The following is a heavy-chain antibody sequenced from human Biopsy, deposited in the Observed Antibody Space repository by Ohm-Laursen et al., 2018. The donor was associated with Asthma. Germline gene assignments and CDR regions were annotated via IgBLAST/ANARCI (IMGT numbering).Heavy chain of an antibody. J-gene: IGHJ4*02. CDR1: GFMFRSFG. Sequence: SLRLSCSAPGFMFRSFGMHWVRQAPGKGLEWVAVISYDGNHKFYEDSVKGRFTISRDNSKNTLYLQMNSLRTGDTAVYYCAKRRGYSGHDNDYWGQGTLVIVSS. CDR2: ISYDGNHK. CDR3: AKRRGYSGHDNDY. V-gene: IGHV3-30*18. D-gene: IGHD5-12*01.